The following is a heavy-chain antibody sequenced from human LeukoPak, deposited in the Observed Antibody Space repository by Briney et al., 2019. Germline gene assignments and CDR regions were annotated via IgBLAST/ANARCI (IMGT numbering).Heavy chain of an antibody. CDR1: GFSFGDNA. V-gene: IGHV3-49*03. D-gene: IGHD3-22*01. Sequence: GGSLRLSCTGFGFSFGDNAMIWFRQSPGKGLQWVSLSRSRAHGGTTDYAASVMGRFTMSRDDSRNIAYLQMNSLETEDTGVYYCSRVERSSVNNYYYYMAVWGEGTSVTVSS. CDR3: SRVERSSVNNYYYYMAV. J-gene: IGHJ6*03. CDR2: SRSRAHGGTT.